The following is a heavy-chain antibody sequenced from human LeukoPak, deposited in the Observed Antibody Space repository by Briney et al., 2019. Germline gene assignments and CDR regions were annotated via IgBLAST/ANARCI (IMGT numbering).Heavy chain of an antibody. V-gene: IGHV3-23*01. CDR3: AKAPVTTCRGAYCYPFDY. Sequence: PGGSLRLSCAASGFTFSSYAMSWVRLAPGKGLKWVSSISGGDGSTYYANSVKGRFTISRDNSKNTLYLQMNSLRPEDAAVYYCAKAPVTTCRGAYCYPFDYWGQGTLVTVSS. D-gene: IGHD2-21*01. CDR2: ISGGDGST. J-gene: IGHJ4*02. CDR1: GFTFSSYA.